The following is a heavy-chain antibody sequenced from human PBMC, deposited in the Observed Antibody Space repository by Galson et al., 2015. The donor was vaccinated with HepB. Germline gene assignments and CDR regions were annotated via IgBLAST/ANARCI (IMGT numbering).Heavy chain of an antibody. D-gene: IGHD1-1*01. Sequence: SLRLSCAVSGFTFNTYTMNWARQAPGKGPEWVSSISSTGSSIKYADSVKGRFTVSRDNAKNSLYLQMNNLRGEDSATYFCARDYGTGTTMGYWGQGTLVTVSS. J-gene: IGHJ4*02. CDR2: ISSTGSSI. V-gene: IGHV3-21*01. CDR1: GFTFNTYT. CDR3: ARDYGTGTTMGY.